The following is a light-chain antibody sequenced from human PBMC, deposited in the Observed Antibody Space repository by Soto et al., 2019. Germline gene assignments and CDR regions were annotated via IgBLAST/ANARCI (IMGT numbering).Light chain of an antibody. Sequence: QSALTQPASVSGSPGQSITISCTGTSSDVGSYHLVSWYQQHPGKPHKLMIYEGSKRPSGVSNRFAGSKSGNTASLTISGLQAEDEADYYCCSYAGSSAWVFGGGTKLTVL. CDR2: EGS. CDR3: CSYAGSSAWV. J-gene: IGLJ3*02. CDR1: SSDVGSYHL. V-gene: IGLV2-23*01.